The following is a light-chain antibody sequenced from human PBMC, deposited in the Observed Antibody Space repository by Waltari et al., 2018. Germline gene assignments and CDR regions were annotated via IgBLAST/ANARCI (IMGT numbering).Light chain of an antibody. CDR1: SSDVGGYNY. CDR2: DVL. J-gene: IGLJ2*01. Sequence: QSALTKPASVSGSPGQSITISCPGTSSDVGGYNYVSWYQQHPGKAPKLMIYDVLNRPSGVSNRFSGSKSGNTASLTISGLQAEDEADYYCSSYISSSTLELFGGGTSLTVL. CDR3: SSYISSSTLEL. V-gene: IGLV2-14*03.